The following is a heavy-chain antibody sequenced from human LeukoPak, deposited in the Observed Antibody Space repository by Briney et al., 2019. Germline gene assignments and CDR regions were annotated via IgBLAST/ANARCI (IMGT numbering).Heavy chain of an antibody. V-gene: IGHV3-23*01. CDR3: AKGGIYYDSSGYWDY. CDR2: ISGSGGST. CDR1: GFTFSSYA. D-gene: IGHD3-22*01. Sequence: GGSLRLSCAACGFTFSSYAMSWVRQAPGKGLEWVSAISGSGGSTYYADSVKGRFTISRDNSKNTLYLQMNSLRAEDTAVYYCAKGGIYYDSSGYWDYWGQGTLVTVSS. J-gene: IGHJ4*02.